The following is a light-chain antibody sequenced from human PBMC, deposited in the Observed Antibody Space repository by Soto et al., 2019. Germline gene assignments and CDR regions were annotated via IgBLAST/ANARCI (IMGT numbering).Light chain of an antibody. CDR1: NRHRTFI. CDR3: ETWGSDVWV. J-gene: IGLJ3*02. V-gene: IGLV4-60*03. Sequence: QSVLTQPSTASASLGSSVKLTCTLNNRHRTFIVAWHQQQPGKAPRFLMKVESTGTYKKGSGIPDRFSGSSSGADRYLTISDLQSEGEADYYCETWGSDVWVFGGGTKVTVL. CDR2: VESTGTY.